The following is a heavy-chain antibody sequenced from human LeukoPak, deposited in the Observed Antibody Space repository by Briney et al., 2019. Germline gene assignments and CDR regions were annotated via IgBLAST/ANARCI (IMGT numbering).Heavy chain of an antibody. CDR3: ARVVDYEVAFDI. CDR1: GYTFTSYD. D-gene: IGHD4/OR15-4a*01. Sequence: ASVKVSCKASGYTFTSYDVNWVRQATGQGLEWMGWMNPSSGNTGYAQKFQGRVTITRNTSISTSYMELSSLRSEDTAVYYCARVVDYEVAFDIWGQGTMVTVSS. V-gene: IGHV1-8*03. J-gene: IGHJ3*02. CDR2: MNPSSGNT.